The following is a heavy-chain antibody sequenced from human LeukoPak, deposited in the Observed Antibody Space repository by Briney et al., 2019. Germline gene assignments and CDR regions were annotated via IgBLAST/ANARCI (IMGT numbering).Heavy chain of an antibody. V-gene: IGHV3-30*02. CDR1: GFTFSSYG. J-gene: IGHJ4*02. CDR3: AKSSSRLDTSSFEY. D-gene: IGHD5-18*01. CDR2: IQYDGSDK. Sequence: GGALRLSCAASGFTFSSYGIHWVRQAPGKGLEWVTFIQYDGSDKYAESVKGRFTISRDNSKNVLYLQMNRLRAEDTALYYCAKSSSRLDTSSFEYWGQGTLVTVSS.